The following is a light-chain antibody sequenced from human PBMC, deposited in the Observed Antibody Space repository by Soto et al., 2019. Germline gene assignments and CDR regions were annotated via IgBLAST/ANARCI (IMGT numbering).Light chain of an antibody. Sequence: DIVMTQSPLSLPVTPGEPASISCRSSQSLLYSNGYNYVDWYLQTPGQSPQLLIYLGSHRASGVPDRFSGSGSGTDFILKISRVEAEDVGVYYCVQALQSRTFGGGTKVEIK. CDR1: QSLLYSNGYNY. CDR2: LGS. CDR3: VQALQSRT. J-gene: IGKJ4*01. V-gene: IGKV2-28*01.